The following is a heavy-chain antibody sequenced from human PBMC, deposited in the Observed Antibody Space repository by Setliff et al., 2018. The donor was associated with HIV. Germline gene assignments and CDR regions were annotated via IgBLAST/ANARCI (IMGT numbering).Heavy chain of an antibody. CDR2: MTPYSGNT. V-gene: IGHV1-8*03. CDR3: ARVGSYWTQFDY. D-gene: IGHD2-15*01. J-gene: IGHJ4*01. Sequence: ASVKVSCKTSGDTFTSYDINWVRQAAGHGLELMGWMTPYSGNTGYAQKFQGRVSITRNTSISTAYMELSSLRSEDTAMYYCARVGSYWTQFDYWGQGTLVTVSS. CDR1: GDTFTSYD.